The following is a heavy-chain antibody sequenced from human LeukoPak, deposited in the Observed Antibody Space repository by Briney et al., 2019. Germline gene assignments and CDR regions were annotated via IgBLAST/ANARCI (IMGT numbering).Heavy chain of an antibody. CDR3: AKERGYNWNDGNWFDP. D-gene: IGHD1-20*01. V-gene: IGHV3-9*01. CDR2: ISWNSGSI. J-gene: IGHJ5*02. Sequence: GRSLRLPCAASGFTFDDYGMHWVRQAPGKGLEWVSGISWNSGSIGYADSVKGRFTISRDNAKNSLYLQMNSLRAEDTALYYCAKERGYNWNDGNWFDPWGQGTLVTVSS. CDR1: GFTFDDYG.